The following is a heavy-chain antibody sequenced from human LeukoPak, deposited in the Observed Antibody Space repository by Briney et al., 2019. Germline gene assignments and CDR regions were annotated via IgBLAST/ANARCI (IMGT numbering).Heavy chain of an antibody. CDR1: TCTFCVNY. CDR2: INSSETN. V-gene: IGHV4-34*01. D-gene: IGHD3-3*01. CDR3: ARGPPYYDFWSGYYTMGAFDI. J-gene: IGHJ3*02. Sequence: PSETVSFNCAVYTCTFCVNYWSWLRPPPGKGLKGRRNINSSETNNYNPSLKRRVTISVDTSKNQFSLKLSSVTAADTALYYCARGPPYYDFWSGYYTMGAFDIWGQGTMVTVSS.